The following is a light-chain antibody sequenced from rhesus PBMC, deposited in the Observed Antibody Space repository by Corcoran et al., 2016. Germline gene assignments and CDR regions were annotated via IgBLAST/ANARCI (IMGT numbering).Light chain of an antibody. J-gene: IGKJ1*01. CDR3: QHYYSDPWT. CDR2: EAS. CDR1: QGMSKD. Sequence: DIQMTQSPSSLSASVGDRVTITGRASQGMSKDLAWYQQKPGETPKLLIYEASSLQSGIPSRFSGSGSGTDFNLAICNLQPADFTTYYCQHYYSDPWTFSQVTKVGIK. V-gene: IGKV1-25*01.